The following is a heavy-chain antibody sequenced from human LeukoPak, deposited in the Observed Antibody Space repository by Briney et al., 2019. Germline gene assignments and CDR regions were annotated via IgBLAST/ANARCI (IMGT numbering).Heavy chain of an antibody. Sequence: ASVTVSCKASGYTFTGYYMHWVRQAPGQGLEWMGWINPNSGGTNYAQKFQGRVTMTRDTSISTAYMELRSLRSDDTAVYYCARDHDSGYDIPRSFDPWGQGTLVTVSS. CDR1: GYTFTGYY. CDR3: ARDHDSGYDIPRSFDP. V-gene: IGHV1-2*02. J-gene: IGHJ5*02. CDR2: INPNSGGT. D-gene: IGHD5-12*01.